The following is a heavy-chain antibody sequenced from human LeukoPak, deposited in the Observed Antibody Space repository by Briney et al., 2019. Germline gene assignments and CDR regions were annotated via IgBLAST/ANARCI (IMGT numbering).Heavy chain of an antibody. CDR2: ISYDGSNK. D-gene: IGHD3-10*01. Sequence: PGGSLRLSCAASGFTFSSYAMHWVRQAPGKGLEWVAVISYDGSNKYYADSVKGRFTISRDNPKNTLYLQMNSLRAEDTAVYYCAGGFVDYWGQGTLVTVSS. CDR3: AGGFVDY. J-gene: IGHJ4*02. V-gene: IGHV3-30-3*01. CDR1: GFTFSSYA.